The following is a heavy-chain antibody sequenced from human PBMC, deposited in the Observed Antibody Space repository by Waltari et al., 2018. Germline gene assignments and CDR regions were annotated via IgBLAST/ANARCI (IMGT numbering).Heavy chain of an antibody. D-gene: IGHD2-15*01. CDR1: GFPFSSYW. J-gene: IGHJ4*02. CDR3: ARARWLDY. V-gene: IGHV3-74*01. CDR2: INSDGSRP. Sequence: EVQLVESGGGLAQPGGSLRLSCAASGFPFSSYWMYWVRQAPGTGLMWVSQINSDGSRPNYADSVRGRFTISRDNAKDTLYLQMNSLRVEDTGVYYCARARWLDYWGQGTLVTVSS.